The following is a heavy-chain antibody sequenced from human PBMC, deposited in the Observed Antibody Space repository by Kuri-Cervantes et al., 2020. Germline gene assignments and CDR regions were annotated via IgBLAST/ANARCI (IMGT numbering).Heavy chain of an antibody. CDR2: IRYDGSNK. D-gene: IGHD6-19*01. CDR3: AREEVHTQWLVRWGWFDP. J-gene: IGHJ5*02. CDR1: GFTFSSYG. Sequence: GESLKISCSGSGFTFSSYGMHWVRQAPGKGLEWVAFIRYDGSNKYYADSVKGRFTISGDNSNNMLYLQMNSLRPEDTAVYYCAREEVHTQWLVRWGWFDPWGQGTLVTVSS. V-gene: IGHV3-30*02.